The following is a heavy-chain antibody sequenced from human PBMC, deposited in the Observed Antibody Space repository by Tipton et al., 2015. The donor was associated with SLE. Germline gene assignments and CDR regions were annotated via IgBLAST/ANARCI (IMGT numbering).Heavy chain of an antibody. V-gene: IGHV3-7*01. CDR2: INQDGSDQ. CDR3: ARFYGYYFAY. D-gene: IGHD3-10*01. CDR1: GFTFSNYW. J-gene: IGHJ4*02. Sequence: SLRLSCEASGFTFSNYWMSWVRQAPGKGLEWVANINQDGSDQYYVDSAKGRFTISRDNAKSSLHLQMSSLRAEDTAVYYCARFYGYYFAYWGQGTLVTVSS.